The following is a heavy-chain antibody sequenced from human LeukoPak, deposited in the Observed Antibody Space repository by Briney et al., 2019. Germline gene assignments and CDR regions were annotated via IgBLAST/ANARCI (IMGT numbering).Heavy chain of an antibody. V-gene: IGHV5-51*01. CDR3: ARQAAAAEDFDY. CDR1: GYSFTGYW. D-gene: IGHD6-13*01. CDR2: IYPGDSDT. Sequence: ASLKISCKGSGYSFTGYWIGWVRQMPGKGLEWMGIIYPGDSDTRYSPSFQGQVTISADKSISTAYLQWSSLKASDTAMYYCARQAAAAEDFDYWGQGTLVTASS. J-gene: IGHJ4*02.